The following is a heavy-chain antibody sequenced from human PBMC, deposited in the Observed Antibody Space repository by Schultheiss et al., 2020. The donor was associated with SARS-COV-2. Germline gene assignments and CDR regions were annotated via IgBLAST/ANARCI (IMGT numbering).Heavy chain of an antibody. V-gene: IGHV4-39*07. CDR3: ARVDYCSSTSCYTGAFDI. J-gene: IGHJ3*02. D-gene: IGHD2-2*02. CDR2: IYYSGST. Sequence: SQTLSLTCPVSGGSISSSSYYWGWIRQPPGKGLEWIGSIYYSGSTYYNPSLKSRVTISVDTSKNQFSLKLSSVTAADTAVYYCARVDYCSSTSCYTGAFDIWGQGTMVTVSS. CDR1: GGSISSSSYY.